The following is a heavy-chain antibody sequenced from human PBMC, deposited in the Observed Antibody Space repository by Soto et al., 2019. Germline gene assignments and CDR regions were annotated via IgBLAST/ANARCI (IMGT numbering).Heavy chain of an antibody. D-gene: IGHD7-27*01. J-gene: IGHJ4*02. Sequence: QVQLQQWGAGLLKSSETLSLTCAVYGASFSGYYWNWFRQPPGKGLEWMGEINHSGSTNYNPALKSRVTVSVDPSKDQFSLKLSSVTAAYTAVYYCARDWGRISDYWGQGTLVTVSS. CDR3: ARDWGRISDY. V-gene: IGHV4-34*01. CDR1: GASFSGYY. CDR2: INHSGST.